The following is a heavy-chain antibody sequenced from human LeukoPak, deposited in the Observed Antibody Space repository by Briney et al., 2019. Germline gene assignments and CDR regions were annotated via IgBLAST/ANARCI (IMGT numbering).Heavy chain of an antibody. CDR3: ASPTSRDGYNQLNAFDI. CDR1: GGSITSYY. V-gene: IGHV4-4*07. Sequence: SETLSLTCTVSGGSITSYYWSWIRQPAGKGLEWIGRISTSGYTNYNPSLKSRVTISVDKSKNQFSLKLSSVTAADTAVYYCASPTSRDGYNQLNAFDIWGQGTMVTVSS. D-gene: IGHD5-24*01. J-gene: IGHJ3*02. CDR2: ISTSGYT.